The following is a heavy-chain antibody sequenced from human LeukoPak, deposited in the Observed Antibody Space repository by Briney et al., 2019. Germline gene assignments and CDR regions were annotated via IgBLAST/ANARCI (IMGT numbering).Heavy chain of an antibody. J-gene: IGHJ3*02. CDR1: GVTLSSYA. CDR2: ISGSGGST. D-gene: IGHD3-3*01. V-gene: IGHV3-23*01. Sequence: PGGSLRHSRAASGVTLSSYAMSWLRQAPGKGLEWVSAISGSGGSTYYPDSVKGRFTISRDNSKNTVYLQMNSLRAEDTAVYYSAKVPVFSVTISEVVTDDAFDIWGQGTIVTVSS. CDR3: AKVPVFSVTISEVVTDDAFDI.